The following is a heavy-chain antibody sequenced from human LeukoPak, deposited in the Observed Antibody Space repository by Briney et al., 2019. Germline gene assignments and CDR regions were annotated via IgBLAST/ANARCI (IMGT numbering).Heavy chain of an antibody. J-gene: IGHJ4*02. V-gene: IGHV4-34*01. Sequence: SETLSLTCAVYGGSFSGYYWNWIRQPPGKGLEWIGEINHSGSTNYNPSLKSRVTISVDTSKNQFSLKLSSVTAADMAVYYCARGPYYENWGQGTLVTVSS. CDR3: ARGPYYEN. CDR1: GGSFSGYY. CDR2: INHSGST.